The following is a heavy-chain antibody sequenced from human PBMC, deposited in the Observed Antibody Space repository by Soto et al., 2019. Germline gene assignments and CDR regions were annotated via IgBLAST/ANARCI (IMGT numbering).Heavy chain of an antibody. CDR3: ASERITKVGGVLDG. Sequence: SETLSLTCTVPGGSISSYYWSWIRQPPGKGLEWIRYIYYSGSTNYNPALKSRVTISVDTSKKQFSLKLSSVTAAETVVYYCASERITKVGGVLDGWGKGTTVTVSS. CDR2: IYYSGST. CDR1: GGSISSYY. J-gene: IGHJ6*04. V-gene: IGHV4-59*08. D-gene: IGHD3-10*01.